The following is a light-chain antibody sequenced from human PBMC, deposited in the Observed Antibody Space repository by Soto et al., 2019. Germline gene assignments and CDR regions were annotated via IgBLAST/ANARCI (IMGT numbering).Light chain of an antibody. Sequence: QSALTQPASVWSPGQSITISCTGTSSDVGSYNLVSWYQQHPGKAPKLMIYEGSKRPSGVSNRFSGSKSGNTASLTISGLQAEDEADYYCCSYAGSSTFVFGTGTKLTVL. J-gene: IGLJ1*01. CDR1: SSDVGSYNL. V-gene: IGLV2-23*01. CDR3: CSYAGSSTFV. CDR2: EGS.